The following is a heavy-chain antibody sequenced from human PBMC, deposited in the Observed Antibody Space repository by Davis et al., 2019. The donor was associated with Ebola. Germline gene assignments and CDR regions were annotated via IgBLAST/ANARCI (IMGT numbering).Heavy chain of an antibody. D-gene: IGHD2/OR15-2a*01. V-gene: IGHV3-30-3*01. CDR1: GFTFSSYT. CDR3: ARGTTSPLLYYYYGMDV. CDR2: ISYDGTSK. J-gene: IGHJ6*04. Sequence: GESLKISCAASGFTFSSYTMHWVRQAPGKGLEWVAVISYDGTSKYSADSVKGRFTISRDNSRNTLYLQMNSLRDEDTAVYYCARGTTSPLLYYYYGMDVWGKGTTVTVSS.